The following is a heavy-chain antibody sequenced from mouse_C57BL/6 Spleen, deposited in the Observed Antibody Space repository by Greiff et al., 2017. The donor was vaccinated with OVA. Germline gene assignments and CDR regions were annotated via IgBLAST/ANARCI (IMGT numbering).Heavy chain of an antibody. CDR3: ARGGLLPGGFAY. D-gene: IGHD2-3*01. CDR1: GYAFTNYL. Sequence: QVQLQQSGAELVRPGTSVKVSCKASGYAFTNYLIEWVKQRPGQGLEWIGVINPGSGGTTYNEKFKGKATLTADKSSRTAYMQLSSLTSEDSAVYFCARGGLLPGGFAYWGQGTLVTVSA. CDR2: INPGSGGT. V-gene: IGHV1-54*01. J-gene: IGHJ3*01.